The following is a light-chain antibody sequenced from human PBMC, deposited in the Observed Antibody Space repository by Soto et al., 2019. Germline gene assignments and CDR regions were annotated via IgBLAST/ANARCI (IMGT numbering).Light chain of an antibody. CDR2: DAS. CDR1: QSISSW. J-gene: IGKJ1*01. V-gene: IGKV1-5*01. Sequence: DIQMTQSPSTLSASVGDRVTITCRASQSISSWLAWYQQKPGKAPKLLIYDASSLESGVPSRFSGSGSGTEYTLTISSLQPDYFATDYCQQYNSYWTYCQGTKVEIK. CDR3: QQYNSYWT.